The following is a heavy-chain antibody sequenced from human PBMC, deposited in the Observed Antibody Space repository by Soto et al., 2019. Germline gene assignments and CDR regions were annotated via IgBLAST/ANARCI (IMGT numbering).Heavy chain of an antibody. CDR1: GGSIGIYY. Sequence: SETLSLTSTVSGGSIGIYYGSWTRQPAGKGREWIGRIYTSGSTNYNPSLKSRVTLSVDTSKNQFSLKLSSVTAADTAVYYCARAAAGTPVINWFDPWGQGTLVTVSS. J-gene: IGHJ5*02. D-gene: IGHD6-13*01. CDR3: ARAAAGTPVINWFDP. CDR2: IYTSGST. V-gene: IGHV4-4*07.